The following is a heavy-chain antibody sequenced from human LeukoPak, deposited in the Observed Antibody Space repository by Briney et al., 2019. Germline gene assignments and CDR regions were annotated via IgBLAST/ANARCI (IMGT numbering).Heavy chain of an antibody. J-gene: IGHJ6*02. V-gene: IGHV3-23*01. CDR1: GFTFSSYA. CDR2: INGGGVNT. Sequence: GGSLRLSCAASGFTFSSYAMSWVRQAPGKGLEWVSTINGGGVNTHYADSVGGRFTISRDNSKNTLFLQMDSLRDEDTAVYYCAKVSGGGLYYDGMDVWGQGTTVTVSS. CDR3: AKVSGGGLYYDGMDV. D-gene: IGHD1-14*01.